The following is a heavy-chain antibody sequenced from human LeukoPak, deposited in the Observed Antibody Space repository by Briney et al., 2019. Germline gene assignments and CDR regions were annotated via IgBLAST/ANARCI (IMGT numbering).Heavy chain of an antibody. V-gene: IGHV1-18*01. CDR2: ISAYNGNT. CDR1: GYTFTSYG. J-gene: IGHJ4*02. CDR3: ARGSPIAVAGTGDDY. D-gene: IGHD6-19*01. Sequence: ASVKVSCKASGYTFTSYGISWVRQAPGQGLEWMGWISAYNGNTNYAQKLQGRATMTTDTSTSTAYMELRSLRSDDTAVYYCARGSPIAVAGTGDDYWGQGTLVTVSS.